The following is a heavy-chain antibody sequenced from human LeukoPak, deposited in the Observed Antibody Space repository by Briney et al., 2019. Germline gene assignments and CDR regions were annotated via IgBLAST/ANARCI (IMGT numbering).Heavy chain of an antibody. V-gene: IGHV1-69*13. CDR2: IIPIFGTA. J-gene: IGHJ4*02. Sequence: APVKVSCKASGGTFSSYAISWVRQAPGQGLEWMGGIIPIFGTANYAQKFQGRVTITADESTSTAYMELSSLRSEDTAVYYCARDVRYSYGYIYYFDYWGQGTLVTVSS. CDR1: GGTFSSYA. CDR3: ARDVRYSYGYIYYFDY. D-gene: IGHD5-18*01.